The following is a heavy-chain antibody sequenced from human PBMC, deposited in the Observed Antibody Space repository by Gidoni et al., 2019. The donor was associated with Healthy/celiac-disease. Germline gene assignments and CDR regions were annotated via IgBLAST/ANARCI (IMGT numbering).Heavy chain of an antibody. V-gene: IGHV4-61*01. CDR2: IYYSGST. J-gene: IGHJ4*02. D-gene: IGHD6-19*01. CDR1: GGSVSSGSYY. Sequence: QVQLQESGPGLVKPSATLSLTCTVSGGSVSSGSYYWSWIRQPPGKGLEWIGYIYYSGSTNYNPSLKSRVTISVDTSKNQFSLKLSSVTAADTAVYYCARVPAVAGTPWDYWGQGTLVTVSS. CDR3: ARVPAVAGTPWDY.